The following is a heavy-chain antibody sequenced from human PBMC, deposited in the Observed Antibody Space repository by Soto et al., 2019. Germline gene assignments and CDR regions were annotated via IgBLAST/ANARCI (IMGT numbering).Heavy chain of an antibody. J-gene: IGHJ5*02. CDR1: GGSISSGGYY. D-gene: IGHD5-18*01. CDR3: AKDSGYNYGFFRWFDP. Sequence: SETLSLTCTVSGGSISSGGYYWSWIRQPPGRGLEWIGHIFYSGSTNYNPALKSRVTISVDTSKSQFSLKLSSVTAADTAVYFCAKDSGYNYGFFRWFDPWGQGTLVTVSS. CDR2: IFYSGST. V-gene: IGHV4-61*08.